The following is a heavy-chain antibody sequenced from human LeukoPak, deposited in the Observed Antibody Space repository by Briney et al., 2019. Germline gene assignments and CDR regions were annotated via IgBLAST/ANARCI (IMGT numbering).Heavy chain of an antibody. D-gene: IGHD2-21*02. J-gene: IGHJ1*01. V-gene: IGHV3-21*04. Sequence: GGSLRLSCAASGFTFSSYSMNWVRQAPGKGLEWVSSISPPSTYIYYADSVKGRFTISRDNSKNTLYLQMKSLRAEDTAVYYCARTDETAPAEDFQHWGQGTLVTVSS. CDR3: ARTDETAPAEDFQH. CDR1: GFTFSSYS. CDR2: ISPPSTYI.